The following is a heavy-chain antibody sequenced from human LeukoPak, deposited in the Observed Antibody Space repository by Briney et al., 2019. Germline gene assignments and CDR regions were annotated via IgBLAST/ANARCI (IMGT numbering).Heavy chain of an antibody. CDR2: IFHTGNT. CDR1: GASISGGLYS. CDR3: ARGNSDYPYFLGS. V-gene: IGHV4-30-2*01. J-gene: IGHJ4*02. D-gene: IGHD5-12*01. Sequence: SETLSLTCAVSGASISGGLYSWNWIRQPPGKGLEWLGYIFHTGNTYYSPSLKSRVTISVDRSKTQFSLKLTSVTAADTAMYYCARGNSDYPYFLGSWGQGALVTVSS.